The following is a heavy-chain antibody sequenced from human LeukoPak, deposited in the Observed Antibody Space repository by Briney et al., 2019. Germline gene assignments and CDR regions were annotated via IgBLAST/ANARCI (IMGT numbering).Heavy chain of an antibody. CDR3: ARLYDFWSGYYRDY. Sequence: GGSLRLSCAASGFTFSSYWMSWVRQAPGKGLEWVANIKQDGSEEYYVDSVKGRFTISRDNAKSSLYLQMNSPRAEDTAVYYCARLYDFWSGYYRDYWGQGTLVTVSS. CDR1: GFTFSSYW. V-gene: IGHV3-7*01. CDR2: IKQDGSEE. J-gene: IGHJ4*02. D-gene: IGHD3-3*01.